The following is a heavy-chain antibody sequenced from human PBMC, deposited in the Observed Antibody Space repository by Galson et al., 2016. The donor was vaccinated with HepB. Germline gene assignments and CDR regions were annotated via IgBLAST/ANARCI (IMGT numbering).Heavy chain of an antibody. CDR3: ARVSRLYCSGGSCYLAY. D-gene: IGHD2-15*01. V-gene: IGHV1-2*02. Sequence: SVKVSCKASGYTFTGYYMHWVRQAPGQGLEWMGWINPRSGATNYAQKFQGRVTMTRDTSTSPAYMELSRLRSADTAVFYCARVSRLYCSGGSCYLAYWGQGTLVTVSS. CDR2: INPRSGAT. J-gene: IGHJ4*02. CDR1: GYTFTGYY.